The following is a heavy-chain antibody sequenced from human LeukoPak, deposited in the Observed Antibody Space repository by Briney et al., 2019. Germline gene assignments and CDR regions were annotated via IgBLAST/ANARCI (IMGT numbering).Heavy chain of an antibody. CDR2: TNHRGST. J-gene: IGHJ4*02. CDR3: ARHYGSGSYYPRFTYYFDY. CDR1: VGSFSGYY. D-gene: IGHD3-10*01. Sequence: SETLSLTCAVYVGSFSGYYWSWIRQPPGKGLEWIRETNHRGSTNYNPSLKSRVTISVDTSKNQFSLKLSSVTAADTAVYYCARHYGSGSYYPRFTYYFDYWGQGTLVTVSS. V-gene: IGHV4-34*01.